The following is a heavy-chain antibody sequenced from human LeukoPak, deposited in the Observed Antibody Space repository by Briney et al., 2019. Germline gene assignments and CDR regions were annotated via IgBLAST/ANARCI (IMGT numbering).Heavy chain of an antibody. CDR3: AGRDESTGYSFDY. V-gene: IGHV4-4*07. Sequence: PSGTLSLTCIVSGGSITSHHWSWIRQPAGKGPAGKGLEWIGQVQTNGNTQYNPSTRSRVAMSVDTSKNHFSLELSSVNVADTAVYYCAGRDESTGYSFDYWGQGALVTVSS. D-gene: IGHD3-9*01. J-gene: IGHJ4*02. CDR2: VQTNGNT. CDR1: GGSITSHH.